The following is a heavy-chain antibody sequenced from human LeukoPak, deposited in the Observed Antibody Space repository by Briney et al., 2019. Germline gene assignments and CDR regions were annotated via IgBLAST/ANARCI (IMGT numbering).Heavy chain of an antibody. CDR3: ARVLTMVRGIIISLYYFDF. CDR2: ISGSGGST. J-gene: IGHJ4*02. Sequence: GGSLRLSCAASGFTFSSYAMSWVRQAPGKGLEWVSAISGSGGSTYYADSVKGRFTISRDNAKNSLYLQMNSLRAEDTAVYYCARVLTMVRGIIISLYYFDFWGQGTLVTVSS. V-gene: IGHV3-23*01. CDR1: GFTFSSYA. D-gene: IGHD3-10*01.